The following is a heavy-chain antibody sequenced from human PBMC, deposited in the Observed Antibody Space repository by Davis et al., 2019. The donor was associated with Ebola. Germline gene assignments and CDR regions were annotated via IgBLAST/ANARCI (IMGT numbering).Heavy chain of an antibody. CDR3: AREIGYCSGGSCYSGWFDP. D-gene: IGHD2-15*01. CDR2: IYYSGIT. V-gene: IGHV4-39*02. CDR1: GGSIISSSSY. J-gene: IGHJ5*02. Sequence: MPSETLSLTCTVSGGSIISSSSYWGWIRQPPRKGLEWIGSIYYSGITYYNPSLKSRVTISVDTSKNQFSLKLSSVTAADTAVYYCAREIGYCSGGSCYSGWFDPWGQGTLVTVSS.